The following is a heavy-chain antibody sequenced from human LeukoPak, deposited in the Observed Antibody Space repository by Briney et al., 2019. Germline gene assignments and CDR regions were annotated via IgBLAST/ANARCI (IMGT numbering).Heavy chain of an antibody. D-gene: IGHD6-19*01. CDR1: GFTFSSYW. CDR2: IKQDGSEK. V-gene: IGHV3-7*01. J-gene: IGHJ4*02. CDR3: ASSGWYPYYFDY. Sequence: PGGSLRLSCAASGFTFSSYWMSWVRQAPGKGLEWVANIKQDGSEKYYVDSVRGRFTISRDNAKNSLYLQMNSLRAEDTAVYYCASSGWYPYYFDYWGQGTLVTVSS.